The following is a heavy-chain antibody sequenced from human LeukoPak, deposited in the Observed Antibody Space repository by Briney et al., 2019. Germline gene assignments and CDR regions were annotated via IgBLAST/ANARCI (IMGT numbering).Heavy chain of an antibody. V-gene: IGHV1-2*02. D-gene: IGHD5-12*01. J-gene: IGHJ3*02. CDR1: GYTFTDFY. CDR2: VRPNNGAT. CDR3: ARDLEASPGYEGADALDI. Sequence: ASVKVSCKASGYTFTDFYIHWVRHAPGQGLEWMGWVRPNNGATKYAEKSQGRVTMTRDTSTSTAHMELSSLRSDDTAEYYCARDLEASPGYEGADALDIWGQGTMVTVPS.